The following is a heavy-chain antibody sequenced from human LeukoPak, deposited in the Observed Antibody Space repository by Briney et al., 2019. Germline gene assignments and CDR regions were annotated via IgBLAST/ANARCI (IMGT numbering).Heavy chain of an antibody. J-gene: IGHJ4*02. CDR1: GFTFSSYA. D-gene: IGHD1-7*01. CDR3: AKDREGTIADYFDY. Sequence: GGSLRLSCAASGFTFSSYAMSWVRQAPGKGLEWVSSISGSGGSTYYADSAKGRFTISRDNSKNTLYLQMNSLRGEDTAVYYCAKDREGTIADYFDYWGQGTLVTVSS. V-gene: IGHV3-23*01. CDR2: ISGSGGST.